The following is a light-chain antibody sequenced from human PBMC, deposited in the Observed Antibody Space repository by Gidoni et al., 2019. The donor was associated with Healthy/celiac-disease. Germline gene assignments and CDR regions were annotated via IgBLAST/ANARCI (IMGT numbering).Light chain of an antibody. CDR1: KLVDKY. CDR3: QAWDSSTHVV. Sequence: SYELTQPPSVSVSPGQTASITCSGDKLVDKYACWYQQKPGQSPVLVIYQDSKRPSGIPERFSGSSSGNTATLTISGTQAMDEADYYCQAWDSSTHVVFGGGTKLTVL. CDR2: QDS. V-gene: IGLV3-1*01. J-gene: IGLJ2*01.